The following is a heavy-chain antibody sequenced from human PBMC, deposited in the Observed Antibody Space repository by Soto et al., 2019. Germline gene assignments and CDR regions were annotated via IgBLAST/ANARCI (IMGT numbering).Heavy chain of an antibody. V-gene: IGHV3-15*01. D-gene: IGHD6-19*01. Sequence: GGSLRLSCAASGFTFSNAWMSWVRQAPGKGLEWVGRIKSKTDGGTTDYTAPVKGRFTISRDDSKNTLYLQMNSLKTEDTAVYYCTTKDSGWLFDYWGQGTLVTVSS. CDR2: IKSKTDGGTT. CDR3: TTKDSGWLFDY. CDR1: GFTFSNAW. J-gene: IGHJ4*02.